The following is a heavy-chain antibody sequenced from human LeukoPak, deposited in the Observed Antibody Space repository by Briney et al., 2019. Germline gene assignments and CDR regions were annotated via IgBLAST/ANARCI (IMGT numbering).Heavy chain of an antibody. CDR3: ARDYTGGRNDY. D-gene: IGHD7-27*01. Sequence: PGDSLRLSCEATGFTFKKHWMSWVRQAVGKGLECVAKIKEDGSEKHYVDSVQGRFTISRDYARNSLYLQMNSLRADDTAVYYCARDYTGGRNDYWGQGTLVTVSS. V-gene: IGHV3-7*01. J-gene: IGHJ4*02. CDR2: IKEDGSEK. CDR1: GFTFKKHW.